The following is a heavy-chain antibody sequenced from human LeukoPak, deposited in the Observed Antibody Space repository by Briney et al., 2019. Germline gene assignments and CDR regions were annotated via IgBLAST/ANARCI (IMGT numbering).Heavy chain of an antibody. D-gene: IGHD6-19*01. Sequence: PSETLSLTCSVSSGTISSYYWSWIRQPPGKGLEWIGDINYSGSTNYNPSLKSRVTISVDTSKNQFSLKLSSVTAADTAVYYCARQDGWYTGSDYWGQGTLVTVSS. CDR3: ARQDGWYTGSDY. V-gene: IGHV4-59*08. CDR2: INYSGST. CDR1: SGTISSYY. J-gene: IGHJ4*02.